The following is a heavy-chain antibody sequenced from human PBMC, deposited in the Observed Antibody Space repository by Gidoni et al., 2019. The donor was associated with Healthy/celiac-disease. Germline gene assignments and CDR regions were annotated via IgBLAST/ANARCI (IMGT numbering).Heavy chain of an antibody. J-gene: IGHJ5*02. CDR1: GFTFGSYW. CDR3: ARELQVVAATISWFDP. V-gene: IGHV3-74*01. CDR2: INSDGSST. D-gene: IGHD2-15*01. Sequence: EVQLVESGGGLVQPGGSLRLSCAASGFTFGSYWMHWVRQAPGKGLVWVSRINSDGSSTSYADSVKGRFTISRDNAKNTLYLQMNSLRAEDTAVYYCARELQVVAATISWFDPWGQGTLVTVSS.